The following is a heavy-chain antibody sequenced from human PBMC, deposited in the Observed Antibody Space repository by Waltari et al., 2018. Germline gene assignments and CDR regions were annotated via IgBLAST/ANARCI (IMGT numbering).Heavy chain of an antibody. J-gene: IGHJ4*02. Sequence: QMELQESGPRLVKPSETLSLTCNVSGDSISGGRNYWAWTRQPPGKNLQWIGSIYYSGTTYYNPSLKGRFAISVDTSRNQFSLNVNSVTAADTGIYYCARQLRFVDWIPRYFDSWGRGTLATVSS. CDR2: IYYSGTT. CDR1: GDSISGGRNY. CDR3: ARQLRFVDWIPRYFDS. V-gene: IGHV4-39*01. D-gene: IGHD3-3*01.